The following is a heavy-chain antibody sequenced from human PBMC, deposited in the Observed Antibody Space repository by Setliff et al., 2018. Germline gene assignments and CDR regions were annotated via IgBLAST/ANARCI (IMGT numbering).Heavy chain of an antibody. CDR3: VRDPGGGFPSYYGMDV. Sequence: LRLSCAASGFSFSSFWMAWVRQSPGRGLEWVANINQDGTGKYYADSVKGRFTISRDNAKNSLYLQMNSLRAEDTAVYYCVRDPGGGFPSYYGMDVWGQGTTVTVSS. CDR1: GFSFSSFW. J-gene: IGHJ6*02. V-gene: IGHV3-7*01. CDR2: INQDGTGK. D-gene: IGHD2-15*01.